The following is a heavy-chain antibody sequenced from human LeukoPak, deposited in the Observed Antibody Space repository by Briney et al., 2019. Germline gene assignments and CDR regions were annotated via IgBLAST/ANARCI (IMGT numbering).Heavy chain of an antibody. CDR1: GGSISGYY. V-gene: IGHV4-4*07. J-gene: IGHJ4*02. CDR3: ARTAYYDLWSGCHVDY. D-gene: IGHD3-3*01. CDR2: INTSGST. Sequence: SETLSLTCSVSGGSISGYYWTWIRQTAGKGLEWVGHINTSGSTSSNPSLKSRVTMSVDTSKNQFSLKLTSVTAADTAVYYCARTAYYDLWSGCHVDYWGQGTLVTVSS.